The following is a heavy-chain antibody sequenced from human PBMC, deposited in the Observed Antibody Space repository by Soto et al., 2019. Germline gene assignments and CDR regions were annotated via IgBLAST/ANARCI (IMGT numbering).Heavy chain of an antibody. D-gene: IGHD3-10*01. Sequence: QVQLQESGPRLVKPSETLSLTCTVSGGSLRSYYCSWFRQPPGKGLEWVGYINYSGGTFYNPSLKRQDTMAVDTSNNKYPLMVNSVTATDTAVYYCARQGFGELHGLVDVWGQGTTVTVSS. CDR2: INYSGGT. J-gene: IGHJ6*02. V-gene: IGHV4-59*08. CDR1: GGSLRSYY. CDR3: ARQGFGELHGLVDV.